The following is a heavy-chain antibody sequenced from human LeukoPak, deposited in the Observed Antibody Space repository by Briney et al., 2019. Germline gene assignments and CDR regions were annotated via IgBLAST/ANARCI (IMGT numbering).Heavy chain of an antibody. CDR1: GGSFSGYY. J-gene: IGHJ4*02. Sequence: SETLSLTCAVYGGSFSGYYWSWIRQPPGKGLEWIGEINHSGSTNYNPSLKSRVTISVDTSKNQFSLKLSSVTAADTAVYYCARGLGVAAAGIFCYWGQGTLVTVSS. CDR2: INHSGST. D-gene: IGHD6-13*01. CDR3: ARGLGVAAAGIFCY. V-gene: IGHV4-34*01.